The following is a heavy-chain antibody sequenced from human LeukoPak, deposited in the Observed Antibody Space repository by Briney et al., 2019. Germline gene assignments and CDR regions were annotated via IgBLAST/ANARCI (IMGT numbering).Heavy chain of an antibody. CDR3: ARRCSGDNCYFFNWFDP. CDR1: GGSISSESYY. J-gene: IGHJ5*02. CDR2: IYYTGST. Sequence: SETLSLTCTVSGGSISSESYYWGWIRQPPGKRLEWIGGIYYTGSTYYNPSLQSRVTISVDTSKNQFSLRLTSVTAADTAIYYCARRCSGDNCYFFNWFDPWGQGTLVTVSS. V-gene: IGHV4-39*01. D-gene: IGHD2-15*01.